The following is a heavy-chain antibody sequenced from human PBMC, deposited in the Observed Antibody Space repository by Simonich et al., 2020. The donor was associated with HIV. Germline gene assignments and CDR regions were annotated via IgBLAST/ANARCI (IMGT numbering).Heavy chain of an antibody. Sequence: EVQLLESGGGLVQPGGSLRLSCAASGFTFSNYAMSWVRQAPEKGWEWITMMSISVGTTNYADSVKVRFTISRDNSKNMLYLQMNSLRAEDTAVYYCAKGYSSGWPILNFDYWGQGSLVTVSS. CDR1: GFTFSNYA. CDR2: MSISVGTT. V-gene: IGHV3-23*01. D-gene: IGHD6-19*01. J-gene: IGHJ4*02. CDR3: AKGYSSGWPILNFDY.